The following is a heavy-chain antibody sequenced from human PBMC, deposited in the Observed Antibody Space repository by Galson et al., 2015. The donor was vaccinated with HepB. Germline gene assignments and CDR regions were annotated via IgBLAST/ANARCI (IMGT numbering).Heavy chain of an antibody. V-gene: IGHV1-58*01. CDR2: IVVGSRKT. Sequence: SVKVSCKASGFTFPNSAVQWVRQARGQRLEWIGWIVVGSRKTNYAQKFQERVTITRDMSTSTAYMELSSLRSEDTAVYYRAADIGGSSTVISPPGYWGQGTLVTVSS. CDR3: AADIGGSSTVISPPGY. D-gene: IGHD4-23*01. CDR1: GFTFPNSA. J-gene: IGHJ4*02.